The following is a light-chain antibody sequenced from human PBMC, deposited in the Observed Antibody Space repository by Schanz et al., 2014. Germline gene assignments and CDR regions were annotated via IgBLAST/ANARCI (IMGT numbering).Light chain of an antibody. CDR2: DVS. J-gene: IGLJ1*01. Sequence: QSALTQPASVSGSPGQSITISCTGTSSDVGGYNYVSWYQQHPGKAPKLMIYDVSNRPSGVPDRFSGSKSGNTASLTISGLQAEDEADYYCTSYAGSNNFGVFGTGTKLT. V-gene: IGLV2-8*01. CDR1: SSDVGGYNY. CDR3: TSYAGSNNFGV.